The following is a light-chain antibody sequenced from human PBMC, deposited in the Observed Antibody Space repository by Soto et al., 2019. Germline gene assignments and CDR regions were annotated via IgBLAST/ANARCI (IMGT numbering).Light chain of an antibody. V-gene: IGLV2-14*03. Sequence: QSALTQPASVSGSPGQSITISCTGTSSDVGAYNFVSWYQQHPGKAPKLMIYDVTNRPSGVSSRFSGSKSGNTASLAISGLQAEDEADYYCSSYTTSNTLVFGEGTKVTVL. CDR1: SSDVGAYNF. CDR2: DVT. CDR3: SSYTTSNTLV. J-gene: IGLJ2*01.